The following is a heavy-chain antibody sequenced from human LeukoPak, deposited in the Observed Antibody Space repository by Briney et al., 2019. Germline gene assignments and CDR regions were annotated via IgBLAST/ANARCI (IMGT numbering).Heavy chain of an antibody. CDR1: GFTVSSNY. D-gene: IGHD1-26*01. CDR2: IYSGGST. V-gene: IGHV3-66*01. J-gene: IGHJ4*02. CDR3: ARGKGGSSPFDH. Sequence: GGSLRLSCAASGFTVSSNYMSWVRQAPGKGLDWVSVIYSGGSTYYADSVKGRFTISRANSKNTLYLQMNSLRAEDTAVYYCARGKGGSSPFDHWGQGTLVTVSS.